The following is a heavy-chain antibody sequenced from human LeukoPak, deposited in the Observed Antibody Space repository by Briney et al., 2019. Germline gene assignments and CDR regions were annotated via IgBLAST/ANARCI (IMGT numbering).Heavy chain of an antibody. D-gene: IGHD3-10*01. Sequence: ASVKVSCKASGYTFTSYDINWVRQATGQGLEWMGWMNPNGGNTGYAQKFQGRVTMTRSTSISTAYMELSSLRSEDTAVYYCASGNYYGSGSYHYYYYYGMDVWGQGTTVTVSS. CDR1: GYTFTSYD. J-gene: IGHJ6*02. V-gene: IGHV1-8*01. CDR2: MNPNGGNT. CDR3: ASGNYYGSGSYHYYYYYGMDV.